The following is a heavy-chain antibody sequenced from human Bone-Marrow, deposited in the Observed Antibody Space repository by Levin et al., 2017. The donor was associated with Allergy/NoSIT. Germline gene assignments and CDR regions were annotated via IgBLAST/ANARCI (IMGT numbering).Heavy chain of an antibody. D-gene: IGHD3-9*01. Sequence: SCNVSGGSINSGDSYWSWIRQPPGKGLEWIGYIYYSGSTYYNPSLKSRITISIDTSKRQFSLQLSSVTAADTAVEYCAILSLTFSDILTGYYSPIGTFDYWGQGTLVTVSS. J-gene: IGHJ4*02. CDR1: GGSINSGDSY. CDR2: IYYSGST. CDR3: AILSLTFSDILTGYYSPIGTFDY. V-gene: IGHV4-30-4*01.